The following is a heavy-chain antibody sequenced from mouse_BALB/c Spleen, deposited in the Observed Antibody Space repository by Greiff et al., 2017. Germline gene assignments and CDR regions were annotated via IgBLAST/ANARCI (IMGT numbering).Heavy chain of an antibody. CDR1: GFTFSSYG. J-gene: IGHJ4*01. CDR2: INSNGGST. CDR3: ARNRYDGDYYAMDY. D-gene: IGHD2-14*01. Sequence: EVQVVESGGGLVQPGGSLKLSCAASGFTFSSYGMSWVRQTPDKRLELVATINSNGGSTYYPDSVKGRFTISRDNAKNTLYLQMSSLKSEDTAMYYCARNRYDGDYYAMDYWGQGTSVTVSS. V-gene: IGHV5-6-3*01.